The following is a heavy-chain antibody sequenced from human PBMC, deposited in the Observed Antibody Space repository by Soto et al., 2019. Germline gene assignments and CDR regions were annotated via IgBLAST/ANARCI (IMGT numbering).Heavy chain of an antibody. CDR1: GYTFTSYG. V-gene: IGHV1-58*02. CDR3: AAGPANTAMATNNYYYGMDV. D-gene: IGHD5-18*01. Sequence: SVKVSCKASGYTFTSYGISWVRQAPGQGLEWIGWIVVGSGNTNYAQKFQERVTITRDMSTSTAYMELSSLRSEDTAVYYCAAGPANTAMATNNYYYGMDVWGQGTTVTVSS. J-gene: IGHJ6*02. CDR2: IVVGSGNT.